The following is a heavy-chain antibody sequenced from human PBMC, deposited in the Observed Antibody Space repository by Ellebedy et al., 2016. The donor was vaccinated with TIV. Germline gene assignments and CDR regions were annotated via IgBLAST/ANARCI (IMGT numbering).Heavy chain of an antibody. V-gene: IGHV1-18*01. J-gene: IGHJ4*02. CDR2: ISAYTANT. CDR1: GHTFTTYD. CDR3: ARGYGDYTIDY. Sequence: AASVKVSCKASGHTFTTYDINWVRQAPGQGLEWLGWISAYTANTKFIDKLHGRVTMTTDTSTTTAYMELRSLKSDDTAVYYCARGYGDYTIDYWGQGTLVTVSS. D-gene: IGHD4-17*01.